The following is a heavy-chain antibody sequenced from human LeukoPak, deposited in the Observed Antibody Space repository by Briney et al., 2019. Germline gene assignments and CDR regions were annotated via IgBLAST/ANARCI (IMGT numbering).Heavy chain of an antibody. J-gene: IGHJ4*02. V-gene: IGHV3-30*02. CDR1: GFTFSSYG. CDR2: IRYDGSNK. D-gene: IGHD1-26*01. CDR3: AKDTDSGSRVNYFDY. Sequence: GGSLRLSCAASGFTFSSYGMHWVRQAPGKGLEWVAFIRYDGSNKYYADSVKGRFTISRDNSKNTLYLQMNSLRAEDTAVYYCAKDTDSGSRVNYFDYWGQGTLVTVSS.